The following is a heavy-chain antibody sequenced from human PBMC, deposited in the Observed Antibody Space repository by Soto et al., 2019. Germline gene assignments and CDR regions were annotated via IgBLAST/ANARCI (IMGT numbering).Heavy chain of an antibody. CDR3: AHDSNGWYGMAV. D-gene: IGHD6-19*01. CDR1: GFSLTTRGVG. Sequence: QITLKESGPTLVKPTQTLTLTCTFSGFSLTTRGVGVAWIRQPPGKALEWLALIYWDDDKRYSPSLKSRLTITKDTSKHQVGLTMTNMDPVDTATYDCAHDSNGWYGMAVWGQATTVTASS. CDR2: IYWDDDK. V-gene: IGHV2-5*02. J-gene: IGHJ6*02.